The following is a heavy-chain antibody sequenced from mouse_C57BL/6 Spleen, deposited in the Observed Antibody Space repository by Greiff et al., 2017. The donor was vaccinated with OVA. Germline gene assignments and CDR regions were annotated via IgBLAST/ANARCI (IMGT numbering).Heavy chain of an antibody. J-gene: IGHJ4*01. CDR3: ARYYDGYYVDY. CDR1: GFTFTDYY. D-gene: IGHD2-3*01. CDR2: IRNKANGYTT. Sequence: EVKVVESGGGLVQPGGSLSLSCAASGFTFTDYYMSWVRQPPGKALEWLGFIRNKANGYTTEYSASVKGRFTISRDNSQSILYLQMNALRAEDSATYYCARYYDGYYVDYWGQGTSVTVSS. V-gene: IGHV7-3*01.